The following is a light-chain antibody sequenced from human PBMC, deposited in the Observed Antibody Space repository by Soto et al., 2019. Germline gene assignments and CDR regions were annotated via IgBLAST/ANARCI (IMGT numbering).Light chain of an antibody. CDR1: QSVSSSY. CDR3: QQYGSSPVT. J-gene: IGKJ2*01. V-gene: IGKV3-20*01. Sequence: EIVLTQSPGTLSLSPGERATLSCRASQSVSSSYLAWYQQKPGQAPRLLIYGASSRATGIPDRFSGSGSGSEFTLTISRLEPEDFAVYYCQQYGSSPVTFGQGTKLEIK. CDR2: GAS.